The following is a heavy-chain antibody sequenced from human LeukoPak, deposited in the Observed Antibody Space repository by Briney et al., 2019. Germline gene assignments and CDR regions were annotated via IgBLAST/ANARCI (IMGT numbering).Heavy chain of an antibody. J-gene: IGHJ4*02. D-gene: IGHD3-22*01. CDR1: GYSISSGYY. V-gene: IGHV4-38-2*02. Sequence: SETLSLTCTVSGYSISSGYYWGWIRPPPGKGLEWIGNIYHSGSTYYIPSLKSRVTISVDTSKNQFSLRLSSVTAADTAVYYCARDFIYYYDSSGYLDYWGQGHLVTVSS. CDR2: IYHSGST. CDR3: ARDFIYYYDSSGYLDY.